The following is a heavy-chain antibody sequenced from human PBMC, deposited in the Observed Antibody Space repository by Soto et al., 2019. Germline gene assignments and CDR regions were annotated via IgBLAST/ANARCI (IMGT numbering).Heavy chain of an antibody. CDR3: ARGHHYGGNSEAFDI. CDR2: IIPIFGTA. V-gene: IGHV1-69*13. D-gene: IGHD4-17*01. CDR1: GGTFSSYA. J-gene: IGHJ3*02. Sequence: ASVKVSCKASGGTFSSYAISWVRQAPGQGLEWMGGIIPIFGTANYAQKFQGRVTITADESTSTAYMELSSLRSEDTAVYYCARGHHYGGNSEAFDIWGQGTMVTVSS.